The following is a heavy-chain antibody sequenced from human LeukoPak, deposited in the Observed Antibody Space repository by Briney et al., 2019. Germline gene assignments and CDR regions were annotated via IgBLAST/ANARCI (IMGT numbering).Heavy chain of an antibody. Sequence: SETLSLTCAVSGGSISSGGYSWRWIRQPPGKGLEWIGYIYHSGSTYYNPSLKSRVTISVDRSKNQFSLKLSSVTAADTAVYYCARGGTTVTFLDAFDIWGQGTMVTVSS. D-gene: IGHD4-17*01. V-gene: IGHV4-30-2*01. J-gene: IGHJ3*02. CDR3: ARGGTTVTFLDAFDI. CDR1: GGSISSGGYS. CDR2: IYHSGST.